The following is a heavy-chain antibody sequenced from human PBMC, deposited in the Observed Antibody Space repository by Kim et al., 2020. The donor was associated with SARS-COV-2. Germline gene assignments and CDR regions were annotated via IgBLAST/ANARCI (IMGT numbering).Heavy chain of an antibody. CDR1: GGSISSYY. Sequence: SETLSLTCTVSGGSISSYYWSWVRQPAGKGLEWIGRIYTSGSTNYNPSLKSRVTMSVDTSKNQFSLKLSSVTAADTAVYYCASSGDVDYGDYFDYWGQGTLVTVSS. CDR2: IYTSGST. J-gene: IGHJ4*02. V-gene: IGHV4-4*07. CDR3: ASSGDVDYGDYFDY. D-gene: IGHD4-17*01.